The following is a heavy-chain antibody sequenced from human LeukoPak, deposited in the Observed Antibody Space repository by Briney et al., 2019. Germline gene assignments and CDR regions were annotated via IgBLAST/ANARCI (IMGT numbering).Heavy chain of an antibody. J-gene: IGHJ6*03. V-gene: IGHV4-34*01. Sequence: SETLSLTCAVYGGSFSGYYWSWIRQPPGKGLEWIGEINHSGSTNYNPSLKSRVTISVDTSKNQFSLKLSSVTAADTAVYYCARVGEQPVRYYYYYMDVWGKGTTVTVSS. CDR2: INHSGST. D-gene: IGHD6-6*01. CDR3: ARVGEQPVRYYYYYMDV. CDR1: GGSFSGYY.